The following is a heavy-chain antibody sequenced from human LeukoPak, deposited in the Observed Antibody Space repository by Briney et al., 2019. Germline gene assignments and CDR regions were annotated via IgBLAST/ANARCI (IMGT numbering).Heavy chain of an antibody. D-gene: IGHD6-19*01. V-gene: IGHV4-59*01. CDR2: IYYSGST. J-gene: IGHJ3*02. Sequence: SETLSLTCTVSGGSINSYYWSWIRQPPGKGLEWIGYIYYSGSTNYNPSLKSRVTISVDTSKNQFSLKLSSVTAADTAVYYCARGPIAVAGIGSDAFDIWGQGTMVTVSS. CDR1: GGSINSYY. CDR3: ARGPIAVAGIGSDAFDI.